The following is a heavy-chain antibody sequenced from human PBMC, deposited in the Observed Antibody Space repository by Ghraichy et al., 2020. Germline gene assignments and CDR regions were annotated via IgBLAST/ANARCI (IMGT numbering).Heavy chain of an antibody. CDR2: INHSGST. CDR3: ARGPYCSGGSCYRGMDV. D-gene: IGHD2-15*01. V-gene: IGHV4-34*01. CDR1: DGSFSGYY. Sequence: ESLNISCAVYDGSFSGYYWSWIRQPPGKGLEWIGEINHSGSTNCNPSLKSRVTISVDTSKNQFSLKLSSVTAADTAVYYCARGPYCSGGSCYRGMDVWGQATTVTVSS. J-gene: IGHJ6*02.